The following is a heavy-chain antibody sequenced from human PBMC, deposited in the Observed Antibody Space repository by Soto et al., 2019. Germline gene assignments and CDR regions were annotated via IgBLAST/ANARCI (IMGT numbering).Heavy chain of an antibody. CDR1: GLSFGTSGVG. Sequence: QITLKESGPTLVKPTQTLTLTCTASGLSFGTSGVGVGWIRQPPGKALEWLALIYWNDDQRYSPSLKSSLTITKDTSKNQVVLTMTNVDPVDTATYYCASMTTVANAAFDIWGQGIMVTVPS. CDR2: IYWNDDQ. D-gene: IGHD4-17*01. CDR3: ASMTTVANAAFDI. V-gene: IGHV2-5*01. J-gene: IGHJ3*02.